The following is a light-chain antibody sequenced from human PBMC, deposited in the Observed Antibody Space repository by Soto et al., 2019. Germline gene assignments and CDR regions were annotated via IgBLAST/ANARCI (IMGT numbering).Light chain of an antibody. CDR2: GAS. CDR1: QSVSSNY. J-gene: IGKJ1*01. V-gene: IGKV3-20*01. CDR3: QQYAGSLWT. Sequence: EIVLTQSPGTLSLSPGEGATLSCRASQSVSSNYLAWYQQKPGQAPRLLIYGASSRATGIPDRFSGSGSGTDFTLTISRLEPEDFAVYYCQQYAGSLWTFGQGTKVDIK.